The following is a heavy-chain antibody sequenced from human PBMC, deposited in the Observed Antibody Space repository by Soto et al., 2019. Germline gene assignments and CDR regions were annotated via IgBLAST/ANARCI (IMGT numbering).Heavy chain of an antibody. V-gene: IGHV4-31*03. CDR2: IYYIGST. CDR3: ARVQQGSPR. CDR1: GGSISSGGYY. Sequence: PSETLSLTCTVSGGSISSGGYYWNWIRQHPGKGLEWIGYIYYIGSTYYNPSLKSRVTISLDTSKNQFSLKLSSVTAEDTAVYYCARVQQGSPRWGQGTLVTVSS. J-gene: IGHJ4*02.